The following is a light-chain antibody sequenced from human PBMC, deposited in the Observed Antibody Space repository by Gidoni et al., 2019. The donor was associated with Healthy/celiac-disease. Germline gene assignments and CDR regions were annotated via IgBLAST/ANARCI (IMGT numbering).Light chain of an antibody. Sequence: EIVLTQSPGTLSLYPGERATLSCRVSQSVSSSYLAWYQQKPGQAPRLLIYWASSRATGIPDRFSGSGSGTDFTLTISRLEAEDFAVYYCQQYCSSPYTFGQGTKLEIK. CDR2: WAS. J-gene: IGKJ2*01. CDR1: QSVSSSY. CDR3: QQYCSSPYT. V-gene: IGKV3-20*01.